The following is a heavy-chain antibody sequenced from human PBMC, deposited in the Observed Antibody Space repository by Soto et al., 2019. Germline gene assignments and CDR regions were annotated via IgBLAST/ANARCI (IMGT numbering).Heavy chain of an antibody. CDR2: ISYDGSNK. J-gene: IGHJ6*03. Sequence: GGSLRLSCAASGFTFSSYGMHWVRQAPGKGLEWVAVISYDGSNKYYADSVKGQFTISRDNSKNTLYLQMNSLRAEDTAVYYCAKDQSFWNDYYYYYYMDVWGKGTTVTVSS. CDR3: AKDQSFWNDYYYYYYMDV. CDR1: GFTFSSYG. V-gene: IGHV3-30*18. D-gene: IGHD1-1*01.